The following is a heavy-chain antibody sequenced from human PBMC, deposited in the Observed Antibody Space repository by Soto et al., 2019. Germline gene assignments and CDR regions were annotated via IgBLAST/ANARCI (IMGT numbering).Heavy chain of an antibody. CDR3: ARGLRGYSGYDSPRDAFDI. CDR1: GLPFSSYS. V-gene: IGHV3-48*01. CDR2: ISSSSSTI. J-gene: IGHJ3*02. Sequence: GGSLRLSCAASGLPFSSYSMNWVRQAPGKGLEWVSYISSSSSTIYYADSVKGRFTISRDNAKNSLYLQMNSLRAEDTAVYYCARGLRGYSGYDSPRDAFDIWGQGTMVTVSS. D-gene: IGHD5-12*01.